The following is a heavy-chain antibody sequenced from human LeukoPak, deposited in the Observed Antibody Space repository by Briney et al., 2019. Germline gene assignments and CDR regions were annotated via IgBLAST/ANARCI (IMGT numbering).Heavy chain of an antibody. V-gene: IGHV3-74*01. CDR1: GFTFDDYA. D-gene: IGHD3-16*01. CDR3: ARGDWESYFWDY. Sequence: GRSLRLSCAASGFTFDDYAMHWVRQAPGKGLVWVARIYNDGSRTNYADSVKGRFTISRDNAKNTLYLQMNSLRAEDTAVYYCARGDWESYFWDYWGLGTLVTVAS. J-gene: IGHJ4*02. CDR2: IYNDGSRT.